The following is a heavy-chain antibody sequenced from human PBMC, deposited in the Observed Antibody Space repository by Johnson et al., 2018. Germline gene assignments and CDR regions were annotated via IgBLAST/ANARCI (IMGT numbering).Heavy chain of an antibody. CDR1: GFTFSAYV. J-gene: IGHJ3*02. D-gene: IGHD1-7*01. CDR3: AKEAFNWNLPRGGIDI. V-gene: IGHV3-30*18. CDR2: ISTDGSNR. Sequence: VQLVESGGGVVTPGRSLRLSCAASGFTFSAYVMHWVRQAPGKGLEWVAVISTDGSNRYYGDSVKGRFTISRDNSENTLYLQMNSLRADDTAVYHCAKEAFNWNLPRGGIDIWGQGTMVTVSS.